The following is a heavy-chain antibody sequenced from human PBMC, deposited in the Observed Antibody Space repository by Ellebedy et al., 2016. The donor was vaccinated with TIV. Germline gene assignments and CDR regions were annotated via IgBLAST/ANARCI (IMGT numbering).Heavy chain of an antibody. J-gene: IGHJ3*02. V-gene: IGHV3-74*01. CDR1: GFTFSTYW. Sequence: GESLKISCVASGFTFSTYWMHWVRQAPGKGLVWVSSINSDGRTTRYADSVQGRFTISRDNPKNTLSLQMNSLRAEDTAVYYCAREVVPSSKGGAFDIWGQGTMVTVSS. CDR2: INSDGRTT. CDR3: AREVVPSSKGGAFDI. D-gene: IGHD2-2*01.